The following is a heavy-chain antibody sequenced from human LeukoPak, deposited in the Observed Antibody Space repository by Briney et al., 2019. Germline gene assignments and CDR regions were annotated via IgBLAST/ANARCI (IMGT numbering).Heavy chain of an antibody. V-gene: IGHV4-59*01. Sequence: SETLSLTCTVSGVSISSYYWSWIRQPPGKGLEWVGYIYYSGSTNYNPSLKSRVTISVDTSKNQFSLKLSSVTAADTAVYYCARGYCSSTSCYDYYGMDVWGQGTTVTVSS. J-gene: IGHJ6*02. CDR3: ARGYCSSTSCYDYYGMDV. CDR1: GVSISSYY. D-gene: IGHD2-2*01. CDR2: IYYSGST.